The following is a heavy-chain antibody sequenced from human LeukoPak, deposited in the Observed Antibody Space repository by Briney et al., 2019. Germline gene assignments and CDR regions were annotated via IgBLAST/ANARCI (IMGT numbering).Heavy chain of an antibody. Sequence: SETLSLTCTVSGGSISTSNYYWGWIRQPPGKGLEWIGNIFYSGSTYYSPSLKSRVTISVDTSKNQFSLKLSSVTAADTAVYYCARLRLLSFDYWGQGTLVTVSS. D-gene: IGHD5-12*01. CDR3: ARLRLLSFDY. CDR1: GGSISTSNYY. CDR2: IFYSGST. V-gene: IGHV4-39*07. J-gene: IGHJ4*02.